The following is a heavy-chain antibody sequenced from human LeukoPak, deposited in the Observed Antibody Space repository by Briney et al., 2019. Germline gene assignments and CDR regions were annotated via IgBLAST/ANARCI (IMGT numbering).Heavy chain of an antibody. D-gene: IGHD4-11*01. V-gene: IGHV4-34*01. CDR2: INHSGST. CDR1: GGSFSGYY. CDR3: ARVYSNYLLDY. Sequence: PSETLSLTCAVYGGSFSGYYWSWIRQPPGKGLEWIGEINHSGSTNYNPSLKSRVTISVDTSKNQFSLKLSSVTAADTAVYYCARVYSNYLLDYWGQGTLVTVSS. J-gene: IGHJ4*02.